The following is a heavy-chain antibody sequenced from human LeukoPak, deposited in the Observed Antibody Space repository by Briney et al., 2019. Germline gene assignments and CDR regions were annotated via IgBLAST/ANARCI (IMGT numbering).Heavy chain of an antibody. J-gene: IGHJ4*02. Sequence: GGSLRLSCAASGFTFSTYWMHWVRQTPGKGLVWVSRIDYDGINTNYADSVKGRFTISRDNAKNTLYLQMNSLRAEDTAVYYCGRGGKVEQLVLARWGQGSLVTVSS. CDR3: GRGGKVEQLVLAR. CDR2: IDYDGINT. CDR1: GFTFSTYW. D-gene: IGHD6-13*01. V-gene: IGHV3-74*01.